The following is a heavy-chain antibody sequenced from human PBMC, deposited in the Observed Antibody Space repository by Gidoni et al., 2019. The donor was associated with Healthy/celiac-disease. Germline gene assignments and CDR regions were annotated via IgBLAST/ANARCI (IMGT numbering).Heavy chain of an antibody. CDR2: IWYDGSNK. J-gene: IGHJ4*02. CDR3: AIDPGRGYSYGLTIDY. Sequence: QVQLVESGGGVVQPGRSLRLSCAASGVTFSSYGMHWVRQAPGKGLEWVAVIWYDGSNKYYAASVKGRFTISRDNSKNTLYLQMNSLRAEDTAVYYCAIDPGRGYSYGLTIDYWGQGTLVTVSS. D-gene: IGHD5-18*01. V-gene: IGHV3-33*01. CDR1: GVTFSSYG.